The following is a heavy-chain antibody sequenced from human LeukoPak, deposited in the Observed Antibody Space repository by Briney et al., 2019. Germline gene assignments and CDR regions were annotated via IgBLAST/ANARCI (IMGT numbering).Heavy chain of an antibody. D-gene: IGHD3-22*01. Sequence: PGGSLRLSCAASGFTFSSYSMNWVRQAPGKGLEWVSSISSSNSYIYYADSVKGRFTISRDNAKNSLYLKINSLRAEDTAVYYCARASIVVVTPDAFDIWGQGTMVSVSS. CDR2: ISSSNSYI. CDR1: GFTFSSYS. CDR3: ARASIVVVTPDAFDI. J-gene: IGHJ3*02. V-gene: IGHV3-21*01.